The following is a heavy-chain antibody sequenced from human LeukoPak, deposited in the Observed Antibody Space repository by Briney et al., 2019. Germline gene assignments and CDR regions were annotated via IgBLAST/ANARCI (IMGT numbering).Heavy chain of an antibody. CDR3: ARGRSYGFDFDS. CDR2: KYYSGST. CDR1: GVSINTCCHY. Sequence: SETLSLTCDVSGVSINTCCHYWTWIRQPPGQGLEWIGYKYYSGSTSYNSSLRSRLTISLDSSKNQFSLRLTSVTAADTAVYYCARGRSYGFDFDSWGPGTLVIVSS. V-gene: IGHV4-61*01. D-gene: IGHD5-18*01. J-gene: IGHJ4*02.